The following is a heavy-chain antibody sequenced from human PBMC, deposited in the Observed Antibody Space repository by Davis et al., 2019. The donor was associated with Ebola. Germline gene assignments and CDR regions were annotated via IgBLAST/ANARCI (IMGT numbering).Heavy chain of an antibody. J-gene: IGHJ6*02. D-gene: IGHD4-17*01. V-gene: IGHV4-59*01. CDR1: GGSISSYY. CDR2: IYYRGFT. Sequence: SETLSLTCTVSGGSISSYYWSWIRQPPGKGLEWIGYIYYRGFTNYNPSLKNRVTISMGMSKNQFSLKLSSVTAADTAVYYCARGNYGDYIVLYYYNMDVWGQGTTVAVSS. CDR3: ARGNYGDYIVLYYYNMDV.